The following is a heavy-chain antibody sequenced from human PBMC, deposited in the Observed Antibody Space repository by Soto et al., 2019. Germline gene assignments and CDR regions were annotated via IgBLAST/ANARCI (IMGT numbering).Heavy chain of an antibody. CDR2: ISAYKGNT. J-gene: IGHJ6*02. CDR3: ARDGAVDSTPYYYGMDV. Sequence: QVQLVQSGAEVKKPGASVKVSCKASGYTFTSYGISWVRQAPGQGLEWMGWISAYKGNTNYAQKLQGRVTMTTDTSTSTAYMELRSLRSDDTAVYYCARDGAVDSTPYYYGMDVWGQGTTVTVSS. D-gene: IGHD5-12*01. CDR1: GYTFTSYG. V-gene: IGHV1-18*01.